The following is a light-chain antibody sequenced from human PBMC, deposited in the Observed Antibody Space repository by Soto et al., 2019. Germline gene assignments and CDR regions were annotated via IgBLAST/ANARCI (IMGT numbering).Light chain of an antibody. Sequence: DIQLTQSPSFLSASVGDRVTITCRASQGISSYLAWYQQKPGKAPKLLIYAASTLQSWVPSRFSGSGSGTEFTLTISSLQPEDFATYYCQQLNSYPLWTFGQGTKVDIK. CDR1: QGISSY. V-gene: IGKV1-9*01. CDR2: AAS. CDR3: QQLNSYPLWT. J-gene: IGKJ1*01.